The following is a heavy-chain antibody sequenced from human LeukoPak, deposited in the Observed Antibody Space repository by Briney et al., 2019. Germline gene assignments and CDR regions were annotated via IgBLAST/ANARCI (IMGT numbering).Heavy chain of an antibody. Sequence: PGGSLRLSCAASGFTFSSYSMNWVRQAPGKGLEWVANINQDGSGKYYVDSVKGRFTVSRDNAKNSLSLQMNSLRVEDTAVYYCTRPARGGDFDSWGQGTLVTVSS. CDR3: TRPARGGDFDS. J-gene: IGHJ4*02. D-gene: IGHD3-10*01. CDR2: INQDGSGK. CDR1: GFTFSSYS. V-gene: IGHV3-7*01.